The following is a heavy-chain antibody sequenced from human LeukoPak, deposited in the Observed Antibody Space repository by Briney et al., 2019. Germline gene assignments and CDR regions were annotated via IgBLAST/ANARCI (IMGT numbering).Heavy chain of an antibody. V-gene: IGHV4-34*01. J-gene: IGHJ6*02. CDR2: INHSGST. CDR3: ARGSRRYYYGMDV. CDR1: GGSFSGYY. Sequence: SETLSLTCAVYGGSFSGYYWSWIRQPPGKGLEWIGEINHSGSTNYNPSLKSRVTISVDTSKNQFSLKLSSVTAADTAVYYCARGSRRYYYGMDVWGQGTTVTVSS.